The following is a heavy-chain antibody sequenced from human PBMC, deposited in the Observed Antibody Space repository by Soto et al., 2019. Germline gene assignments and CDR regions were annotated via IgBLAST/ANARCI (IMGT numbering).Heavy chain of an antibody. CDR3: TRRDCSGGDCYSDFDY. Sequence: GGPLRLSCAASGFRFSGSDIHWVRQASGEGLEWVGRIKTKAENYATALAASVRGRFSLSRDDSRNTAYLEMNSLKTEDTAVYYCTRRDCSGGDCYSDFDYWGQGALVTVSS. D-gene: IGHD2-21*02. V-gene: IGHV3-73*01. J-gene: IGHJ4*02. CDR2: IKTKAENYAT. CDR1: GFRFSGSD.